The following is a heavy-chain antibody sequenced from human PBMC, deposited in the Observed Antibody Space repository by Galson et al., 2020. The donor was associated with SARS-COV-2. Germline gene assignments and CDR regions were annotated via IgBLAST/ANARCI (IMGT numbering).Heavy chain of an antibody. J-gene: IGHJ4*02. CDR2: IHYTGGT. Sequence: ASETLSLTCTVSRGSINNYYWSWIRRPPGKGLEYIVFIHYTGGTNYNPSLKSRLNISVDTSGNQFTLRLSSVTTADTAVYYCARVLSGELFYFDSWGQGTLVSVSS. CDR1: RGSINNYY. V-gene: IGHV4-59*01. D-gene: IGHD3-10*01. CDR3: ARVLSGELFYFDS.